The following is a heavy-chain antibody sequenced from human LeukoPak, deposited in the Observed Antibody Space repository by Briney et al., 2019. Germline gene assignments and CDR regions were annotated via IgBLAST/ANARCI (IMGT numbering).Heavy chain of an antibody. CDR3: YPPVSGIFDEDLHL. CDR2: IRSAGTYK. Sequence: PGGSLRLSCAASGFTFNNYGMHWVRQAPGKGLEWVSFIRSAGTYKYYADSVKGRFTISRDNSKNTLYLQMISLRVADTALYYCYPPVSGIFDEDLHLWGQGTLVTVSS. CDR1: GFTFNNYG. J-gene: IGHJ1*01. D-gene: IGHD6-19*01. V-gene: IGHV3-30*02.